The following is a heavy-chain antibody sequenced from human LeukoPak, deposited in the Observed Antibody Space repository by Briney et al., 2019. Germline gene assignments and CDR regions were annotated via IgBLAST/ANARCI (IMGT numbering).Heavy chain of an antibody. CDR1: GYSFTSYW. Sequence: GESLQISCKGSGYSFTSYWIGWVRQMPGKGLEWMGIIYPGDSDTRYSPSFQGQVTISADKSISTAYLQWSSLKASDTAMYYCARSRTYYYDSSGYEFDYWGQGTLVTVSS. V-gene: IGHV5-51*01. CDR3: ARSRTYYYDSSGYEFDY. D-gene: IGHD3-22*01. J-gene: IGHJ4*02. CDR2: IYPGDSDT.